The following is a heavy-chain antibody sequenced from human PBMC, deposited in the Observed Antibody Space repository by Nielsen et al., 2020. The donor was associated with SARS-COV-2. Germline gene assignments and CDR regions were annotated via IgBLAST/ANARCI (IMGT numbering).Heavy chain of an antibody. Sequence: SETLSLTCTVSGGSISSGDYYWSWIRQPPGKGLEWIGYIYYRGNAYYSPSLKSRVSVSVDTSKNQFSLRLSSVTAADTAIYYCARRDYDVLSGTRYFDLWGRGTLATVSA. J-gene: IGHJ2*01. CDR3: ARRDYDVLSGTRYFDL. V-gene: IGHV4-30-4*02. CDR1: GGSISSGDYY. CDR2: IYYRGNA. D-gene: IGHD3-9*01.